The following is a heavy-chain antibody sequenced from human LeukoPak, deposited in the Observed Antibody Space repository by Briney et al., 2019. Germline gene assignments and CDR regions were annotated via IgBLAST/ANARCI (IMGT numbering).Heavy chain of an antibody. Sequence: GGSLRLSCAASGSTFTNYWMTWVRQAPGKGLEWVAKIKQDGSEKYYVDSVKGRFTISRDNAKNSLYLQMNSLRAEVTAVYYCARDVGAFDIWGQGTMVTVSS. CDR3: ARDVGAFDI. V-gene: IGHV3-7*05. CDR1: GSTFTNYW. CDR2: IKQDGSEK. D-gene: IGHD1-26*01. J-gene: IGHJ3*02.